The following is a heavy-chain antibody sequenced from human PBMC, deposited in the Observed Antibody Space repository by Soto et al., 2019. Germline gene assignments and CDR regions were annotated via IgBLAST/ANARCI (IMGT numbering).Heavy chain of an antibody. D-gene: IGHD2-2*01. J-gene: IGHJ4*02. CDR3: ARDLAVLIPAAPPGIDY. V-gene: IGHV1-2*02. CDR2: INPNSGGT. CDR1: GYTFTGYY. Sequence: QVQLVQSGAEVKKPGASVKVSCKASGYTFTGYYMYWVRQAPGQGLEWMGWINPNSGGTSYSQKFQGRVTMTRDTSISTAYMELSSLKSDDTAVYYCARDLAVLIPAAPPGIDYWGQGTLVTVSS.